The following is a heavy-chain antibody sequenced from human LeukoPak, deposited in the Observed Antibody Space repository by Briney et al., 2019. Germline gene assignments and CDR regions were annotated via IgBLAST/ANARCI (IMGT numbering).Heavy chain of an antibody. CDR3: AKPVIPSAYQGTYYMDV. Sequence: PGGSLRLSCAASGLIFSSYGMHWVRQAPGEGLEWVAYIRHDESKTFYADSVKGQFTISRDNSKNTLYLQMHSLRAEDTALYYCAKPVIPSAYQGTYYMDVWGKGTTVTVSS. V-gene: IGHV3-30*02. CDR2: IRHDESKT. CDR1: GLIFSSYG. D-gene: IGHD3-16*01. J-gene: IGHJ6*03.